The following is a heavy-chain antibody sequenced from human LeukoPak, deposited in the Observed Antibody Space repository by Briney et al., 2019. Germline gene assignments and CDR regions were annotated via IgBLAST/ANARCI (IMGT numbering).Heavy chain of an antibody. Sequence: ASVKVSCKASGYTFTSYGISWVRQAPGQGLEWMGWISAYNGNTNYAQKLQGRVTMTTDTSTSTAYMELRSLRSDDTAVYYCAGHLTTLDSYAFDIWGHGTMVTVSS. CDR1: GYTFTSYG. V-gene: IGHV1-18*01. CDR3: AGHLTTLDSYAFDI. CDR2: ISAYNGNT. J-gene: IGHJ3*02. D-gene: IGHD4-11*01.